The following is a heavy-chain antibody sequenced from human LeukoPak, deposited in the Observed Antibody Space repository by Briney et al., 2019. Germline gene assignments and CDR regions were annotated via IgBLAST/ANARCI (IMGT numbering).Heavy chain of an antibody. J-gene: IGHJ4*02. D-gene: IGHD6-19*01. CDR1: GGSFSGYY. V-gene: IGHV4-34*01. CDR3: ARGVSSGY. CDR2: INHSGST. Sequence: SETLSLTCAVYGGSFSGYYWSWIRQPPGKGLEWIGEINHSGSTNYNPSLKSRVTISVDTSKNQFSLKLSSVTAADTAVYYCARGVSSGYWGQGTLVTVSS.